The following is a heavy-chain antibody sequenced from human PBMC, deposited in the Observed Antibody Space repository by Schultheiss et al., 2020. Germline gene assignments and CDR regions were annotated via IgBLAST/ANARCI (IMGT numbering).Heavy chain of an antibody. CDR2: ISGSGGST. J-gene: IGHJ4*02. V-gene: IGHV3-23*01. CDR1: GFTFSSYA. Sequence: GGSLRLSCAASGFTFSSYAMSWVRQAPGKGLEWVSAISGSGGSTYYVDSVKGRFTISRDNSKNTLYLQMNSLRAEDTAVYYCAKDLVSGDGYIDFDYWGQGTLVTVSS. D-gene: IGHD5-24*01. CDR3: AKDLVSGDGYIDFDY.